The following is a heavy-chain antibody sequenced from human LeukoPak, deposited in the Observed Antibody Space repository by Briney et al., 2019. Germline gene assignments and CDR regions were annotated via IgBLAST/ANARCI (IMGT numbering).Heavy chain of an antibody. CDR2: IYYSGST. Sequence: SETLSLTCTVSGGSISSSSYYWGWIRQPPGKGLEWIGSIYYSGSTYYNPSLKSRVTISVDTSKNQFSLKLSSVTAADTAVYYCARDENGYVWGSFRAWGQGTLVTVSS. CDR3: ARDENGYVWGSFRA. D-gene: IGHD3-16*02. V-gene: IGHV4-39*07. J-gene: IGHJ5*02. CDR1: GGSISSSSYY.